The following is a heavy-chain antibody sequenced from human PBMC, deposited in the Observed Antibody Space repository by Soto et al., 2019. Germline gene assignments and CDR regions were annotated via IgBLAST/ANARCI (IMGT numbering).Heavy chain of an antibody. J-gene: IGHJ4*02. V-gene: IGHV3-30*03. CDR1: GFTFSSYG. Sequence: QVQLVESGGGVVQPGRSLRLSCAASGFTFSSYGMHWVRQAPGKGLEWVALISYDGSDKYYADSVKGRFTISRDNSKNTLYLQMNSLRVEDTAVYYCGAAHYFSDYWGQGTLVTVSS. D-gene: IGHD2-15*01. CDR2: ISYDGSDK. CDR3: GAAHYFSDY.